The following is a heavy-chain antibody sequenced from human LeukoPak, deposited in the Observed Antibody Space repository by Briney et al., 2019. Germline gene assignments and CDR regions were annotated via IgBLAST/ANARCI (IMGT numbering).Heavy chain of an antibody. CDR1: GFTFSSYW. V-gene: IGHV3-7*03. CDR3: AKESDSVGATDFDY. Sequence: GGSLRLSCAASGFTFSSYWMSWVRQAPGKGLEWVANIKQDGSEKYYVDSVKGRFTISRDNAKNSLYLQMNSLRAEDTAVYYCAKESDSVGATDFDYWGQGTLVTVSS. D-gene: IGHD1-26*01. J-gene: IGHJ4*02. CDR2: IKQDGSEK.